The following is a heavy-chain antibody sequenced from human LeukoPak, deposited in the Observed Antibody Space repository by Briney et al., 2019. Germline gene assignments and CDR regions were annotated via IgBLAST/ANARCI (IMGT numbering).Heavy chain of an antibody. V-gene: IGHV3-74*01. Sequence: PGGSLRLSCAASGFSFSVYWMHWVRQAPGEGPVWVSRIKTDGSITDYADSVKGRFTISRDNAKNTLYLQMNSLRAEDTAVYYCAKSDYFDSWGQGTLVTVSS. CDR2: IKTDGSIT. CDR3: AKSDYFDS. J-gene: IGHJ4*02. CDR1: GFSFSVYW.